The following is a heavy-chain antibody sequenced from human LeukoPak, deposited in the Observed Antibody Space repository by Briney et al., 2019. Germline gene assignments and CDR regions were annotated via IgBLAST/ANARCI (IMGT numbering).Heavy chain of an antibody. CDR2: ISAYNGNT. D-gene: IGHD3-10*01. J-gene: IGHJ4*02. Sequence: ASVKVSCKASGYTFTSYGISWVRQAPGQGLEWMGWISAYNGNTNYAQKLQGRVTMTTDTSTSTAYMELRSLRSDDTAVYYCARAASSYGSGSYCIGYWGQGTLVTVSS. V-gene: IGHV1-18*01. CDR1: GYTFTSYG. CDR3: ARAASSYGSGSYCIGY.